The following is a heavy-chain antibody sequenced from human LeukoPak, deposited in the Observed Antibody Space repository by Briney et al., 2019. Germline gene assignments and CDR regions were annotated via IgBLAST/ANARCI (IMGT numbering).Heavy chain of an antibody. Sequence: PGGSLRLSCAASGFTFSSYGMHWVRQAPGKGLEWVAFIRYDGSNKYYADSVKGRFTISRDNSKNTLYLQMNSLRAEDTAVYYCAKDLRGYCSSTSCSAFDYWGQGTLDTVSS. V-gene: IGHV3-30*02. D-gene: IGHD2-2*01. CDR3: AKDLRGYCSSTSCSAFDY. CDR2: IRYDGSNK. J-gene: IGHJ4*02. CDR1: GFTFSSYG.